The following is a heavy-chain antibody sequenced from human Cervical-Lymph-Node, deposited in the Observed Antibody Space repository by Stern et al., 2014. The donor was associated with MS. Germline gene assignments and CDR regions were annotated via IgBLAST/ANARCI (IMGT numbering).Heavy chain of an antibody. CDR2: ISPIFGTA. V-gene: IGHV1-69*01. J-gene: IGHJ6*02. CDR3: ARTDTPAWDYYGMDV. Sequence: HVPLVQSGGEVKQPGSAVTGCCQASGGTFSSYATSWVRQAPGQGLECMGGISPIFGTANYAQKFQGRVTITADESTSTAYMELSSLRSEDTAVYYCARTDTPAWDYYGMDVWGQGTTVTVSS. CDR1: GGTFSSYA. D-gene: IGHD2-15*01.